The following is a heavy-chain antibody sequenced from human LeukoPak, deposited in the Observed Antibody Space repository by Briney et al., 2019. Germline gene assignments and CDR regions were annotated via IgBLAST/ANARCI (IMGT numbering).Heavy chain of an antibody. D-gene: IGHD6-19*01. CDR1: GYTFTSYG. CDR2: ISAYNGNT. J-gene: IGHJ4*02. Sequence: ASVKVSCKASGYTFTSYGISWVRQAPGQGLEWMGWISAYNGNTNYAQKLQGRVTMTRDTSTSTVYMELSSLRSEDTAVYYCARTNYSSGWSPIDYWGQGTLVTVSP. V-gene: IGHV1-18*01. CDR3: ARTNYSSGWSPIDY.